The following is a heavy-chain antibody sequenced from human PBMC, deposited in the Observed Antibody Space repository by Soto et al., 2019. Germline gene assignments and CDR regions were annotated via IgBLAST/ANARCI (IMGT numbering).Heavy chain of an antibody. Sequence: QVTLKQSGPTLVKPTQTLTLTCTFSGVSLSTSGMGVGWIRQPPGKALEWLALVYWDDDKRYSPSLKSRLTITKDTSKNQVVLTMTYRDPVDTATYYCAHMIEGAFLDPWGQGTLVTVSS. D-gene: IGHD2-21*01. CDR1: GVSLSTSGMG. CDR2: VYWDDDK. CDR3: AHMIEGAFLDP. V-gene: IGHV2-5*02. J-gene: IGHJ5*02.